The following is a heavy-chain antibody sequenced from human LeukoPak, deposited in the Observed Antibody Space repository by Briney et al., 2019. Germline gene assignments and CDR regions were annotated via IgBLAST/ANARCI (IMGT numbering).Heavy chain of an antibody. J-gene: IGHJ4*02. CDR3: ARGTSIAARRPDY. CDR2: INHSGST. Sequence: PSETLSLTCAVYGGSFSGYYWSWIRQPPGKGLEWIGEINHSGSTNYNPSLKSRATISVDTSKNQFSLKLSSVTAADTAVYYCARGTSIAARRPDYWGQGTLVTVSS. V-gene: IGHV4-34*01. CDR1: GGSFSGYY. D-gene: IGHD6-6*01.